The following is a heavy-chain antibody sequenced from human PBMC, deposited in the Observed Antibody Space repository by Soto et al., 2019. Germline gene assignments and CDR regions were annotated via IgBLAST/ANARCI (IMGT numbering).Heavy chain of an antibody. CDR2: IGAYHTQT. Sequence: QIQMVQSGAEIKEPGASVKVSCKTSGYIFVDYGIDWVRQAPGQDLQWMGWIGAYHTQTKYTPQFQGRVTITSGISARTVYLELRSLRSDDTATYYWVIRDDRLSLTHLGPGSRVTVSS. CDR1: GYIFVDYG. J-gene: IGHJ4*02. D-gene: IGHD2-21*01. V-gene: IGHV1-18*01. CDR3: VIRDDRLSLTH.